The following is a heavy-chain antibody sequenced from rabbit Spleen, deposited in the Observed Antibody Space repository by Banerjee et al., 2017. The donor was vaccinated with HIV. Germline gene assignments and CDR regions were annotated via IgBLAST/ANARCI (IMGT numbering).Heavy chain of an antibody. Sequence: QSLEESGGGLVQPEGSLTLTCTASGISFGSSDYMCWVRQAPGKGLEWIACIDAGSSGFASRAGWAKGRFSNSKSTSTTVPMTRTSLTAADTDSYFCERDSSSSFSSYGMDLWGQGTLVTVS. J-gene: IGHJ6*01. CDR1: GISFGSSDY. V-gene: IGHV1S40*01. CDR2: IDAGSSGFA. D-gene: IGHD1-1*01. CDR3: ERDSSSSFSSYGMDL.